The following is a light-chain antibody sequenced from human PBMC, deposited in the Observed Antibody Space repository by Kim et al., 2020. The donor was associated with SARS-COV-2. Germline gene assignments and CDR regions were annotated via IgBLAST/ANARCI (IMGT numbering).Light chain of an antibody. J-gene: IGKJ5*01. V-gene: IGKV1-17*01. CDR2: GAS. CDR1: QDIRND. Sequence: ASVGNKVTMPCRPSQDIRNDLGWYQQSPGRAPKRLIYGASSLQGGVPSRFSGSGSGTEFTLTISSLQPEDFATYFCLQHNAYPITFGQGTRLEIK. CDR3: LQHNAYPIT.